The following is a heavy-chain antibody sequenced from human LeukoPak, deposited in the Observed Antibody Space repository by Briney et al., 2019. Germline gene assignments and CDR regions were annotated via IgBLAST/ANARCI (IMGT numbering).Heavy chain of an antibody. V-gene: IGHV4-61*02. CDR1: GGSISSGSYY. CDR3: ARSGYSSGWPLDYYYMDV. D-gene: IGHD6-19*01. Sequence: PLQTLSLTSTVSGGSISSGSYYWSWVRQPAGKELEWIGRIYPSGSANYNPSLKSRVTISVDTSKNQFSLKLSSVTAADTAVYYCARSGYSSGWPLDYYYMDVWGKGTTVTISS. CDR2: IYPSGSA. J-gene: IGHJ6*03.